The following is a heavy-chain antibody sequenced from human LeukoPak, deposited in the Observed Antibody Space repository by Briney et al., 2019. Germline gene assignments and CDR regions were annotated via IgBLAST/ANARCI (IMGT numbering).Heavy chain of an antibody. CDR3: AKDRGIISDY. CDR1: GFTFSSYS. J-gene: IGHJ4*02. CDR2: ISGSGDST. D-gene: IGHD3-10*01. V-gene: IGHV3-23*01. Sequence: QAGGSLRLSCVVSGFTFSSYSMSWVRQAPGKGLEWVSAISGSGDSTYYADSVKGRFTISRDNSKNTLYLQMNSLRVEDTAVYYCAKDRGIISDYWGQGTLVTVSS.